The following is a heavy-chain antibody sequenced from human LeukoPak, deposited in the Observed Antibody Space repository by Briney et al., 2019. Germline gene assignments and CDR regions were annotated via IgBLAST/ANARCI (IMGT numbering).Heavy chain of an antibody. D-gene: IGHD6-6*01. CDR2: IYYSGST. V-gene: IGHV4-59*11. CDR3: ARYSSSSGVDY. J-gene: IGHJ4*02. Sequence: SETLSLTCTVSGGSISSQYWSWIRQPPGKGLEWIGYIYYSGSTNYNPSLKSRVTISVDTSKNQFSLKLSSVTAADTAVYYCARYSSSSGVDYWGQGTLVTVSS. CDR1: GGSISSQY.